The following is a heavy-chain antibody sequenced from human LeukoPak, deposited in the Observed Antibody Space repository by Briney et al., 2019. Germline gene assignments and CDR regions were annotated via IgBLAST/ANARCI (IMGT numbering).Heavy chain of an antibody. D-gene: IGHD2-21*02. J-gene: IGHJ4*02. V-gene: IGHV3-30*03. Sequence: GGSLRLSCAASGFTFSSYAMSWVRQAPGKGLEWVAVVSYDGSNKFYIDSVKGRFTISRDNSKDTLFLQMHSLRPGDTAVYYCVREDTPATANYWGQGTLVTISS. CDR3: VREDTPATANY. CDR1: GFTFSSYA. CDR2: VSYDGSNK.